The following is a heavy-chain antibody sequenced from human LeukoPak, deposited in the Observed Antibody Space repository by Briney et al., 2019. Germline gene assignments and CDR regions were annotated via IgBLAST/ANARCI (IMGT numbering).Heavy chain of an antibody. J-gene: IGHJ6*04. V-gene: IGHV5-10-1*01. CDR2: IGPSDSYT. Sequence: GESLRISCKGSGCSFTSYWISWVRQMPGKGLEWMGRIGPSDSYTNYSPSFQGHVTISADKSISTAYLQWSSLKASDTAMYYCARRPKTGAQPDYYGMDVWGKGTTVTVSS. D-gene: IGHD1-1*01. CDR1: GCSFTSYW. CDR3: ARRPKTGAQPDYYGMDV.